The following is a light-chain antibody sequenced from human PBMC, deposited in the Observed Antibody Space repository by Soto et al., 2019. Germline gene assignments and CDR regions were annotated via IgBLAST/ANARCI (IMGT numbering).Light chain of an antibody. CDR3: SSYAGSSNWV. Sequence: QSVLTQPPSASGSPGQSVTISCTGTSSDVGGYNYVSWYQQHPGKAPKLMIYDVNKRPSGVPDRFSGSKSGNTASLTVFGRQAEDEADYYCSSYAGSSNWVFGGGTKVTVL. J-gene: IGLJ3*02. V-gene: IGLV2-8*01. CDR1: SSDVGGYNY. CDR2: DVN.